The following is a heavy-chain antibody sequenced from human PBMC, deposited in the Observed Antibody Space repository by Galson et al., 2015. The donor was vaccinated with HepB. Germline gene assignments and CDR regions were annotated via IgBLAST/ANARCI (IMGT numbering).Heavy chain of an antibody. Sequence: SLRLSCAASGFIFNDYWMQWVRQVPGRGLEWVANIKEDGTETHYVDSVKGRFTISRDNAKNSLYLQMNNLRADDTAVYYCARAYVDHWGQGSLVTVSS. CDR1: GFIFNDYW. CDR3: ARAYVDH. V-gene: IGHV3-7*03. J-gene: IGHJ4*02. D-gene: IGHD2-8*01. CDR2: IKEDGTET.